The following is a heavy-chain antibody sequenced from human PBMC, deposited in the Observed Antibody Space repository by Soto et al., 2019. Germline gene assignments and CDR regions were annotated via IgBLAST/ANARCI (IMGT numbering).Heavy chain of an antibody. J-gene: IGHJ4*02. CDR3: ARDAAVPGETDRFDY. D-gene: IGHD6-19*01. Sequence: SETLSLTCVVSGDSISSNVWWSWVRQPPGKGLEWIGEVYHNGLTNYNSSLRSRVTMSVDTSKNQFSLKLTSVTAADTAIYYCARDAAVPGETDRFDYWGQGILVTVSS. CDR1: GDSISSNVW. V-gene: IGHV4-4*02. CDR2: VYHNGLT.